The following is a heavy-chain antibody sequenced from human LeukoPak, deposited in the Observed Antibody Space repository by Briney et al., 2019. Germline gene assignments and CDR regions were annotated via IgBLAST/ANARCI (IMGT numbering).Heavy chain of an antibody. CDR1: GGSFSGHY. CDR2: LNHSGAT. CDR3: ARHGSYSLDY. J-gene: IGHJ4*02. Sequence: SGTLSLPCTVYGGSFSGHYWSWVRQPPGKGLEWIGELNHSGATNYNPSLRSRVTISVDTSKNQFSLKLSSVTAADTAVYFCARHGSYSLDYWGQGALVTVSS. V-gene: IGHV4-34*01. D-gene: IGHD3-3*01.